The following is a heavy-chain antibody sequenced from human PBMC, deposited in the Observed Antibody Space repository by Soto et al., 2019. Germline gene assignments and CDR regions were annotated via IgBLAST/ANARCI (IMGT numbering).Heavy chain of an antibody. CDR3: VRDGHCITTSCYGNWFDP. D-gene: IGHD2-2*01. CDR2: IYPGDSNT. Sequence: GVSLKISCKGSGYSFTSYWIGWVRQMPGKGLEWMGIIYPGDSNTRYSPSFQGQVTISADKSVSTAYLQWSSLKASDTAVYYCVRDGHCITTSCYGNWFDPWGQGTLVTVSS. J-gene: IGHJ5*02. CDR1: GYSFTSYW. V-gene: IGHV5-51*01.